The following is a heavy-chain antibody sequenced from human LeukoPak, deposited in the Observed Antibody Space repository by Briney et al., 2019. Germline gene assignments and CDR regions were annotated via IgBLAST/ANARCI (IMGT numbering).Heavy chain of an antibody. Sequence: PGGSLRLSCAASGFTFSTYSMNWVRQAPGKGLEWVSYISSSSSTIYYADSVKGRFTISRDNAKNSLYLQMNSLRDEDTAVYYCARAYSSTWYDSPLDYWGQGTLVTVSS. V-gene: IGHV3-48*02. J-gene: IGHJ4*02. CDR1: GFTFSTYS. CDR2: ISSSSSTI. D-gene: IGHD6-13*01. CDR3: ARAYSSTWYDSPLDY.